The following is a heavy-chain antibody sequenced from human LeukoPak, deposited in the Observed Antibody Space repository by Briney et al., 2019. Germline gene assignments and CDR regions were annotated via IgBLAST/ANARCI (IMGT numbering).Heavy chain of an antibody. D-gene: IGHD6-6*01. V-gene: IGHV3-21*01. J-gene: IGHJ4*02. CDR3: ARGGVYSSSAPDY. CDR2: ISSSSSYI. CDR1: GFTFSSYS. Sequence: PGGSLRLSCAASGFTFSSYSMNWVRQAPGKGLEWVSSISSSSSYIYYTDSVKGRFTLSRDNAKKSLYLQMNSLRAEDTAVYSCARGGVYSSSAPDYWGQGTLVTVSS.